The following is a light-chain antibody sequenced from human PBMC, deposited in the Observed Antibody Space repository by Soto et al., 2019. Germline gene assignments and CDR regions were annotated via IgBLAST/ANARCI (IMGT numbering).Light chain of an antibody. CDR3: QQYGSSPVFT. V-gene: IGKV3-20*01. J-gene: IGKJ3*01. CDR2: GAS. Sequence: EIVLTQSPGTLSLSPGERATLSCRASQSVSSSYLAWYQQKPGQAPRLLIYGASSRATGIPDRFSGSGSGADFTLTISRIEAEDFAVYYCQQYGSSPVFTFGTGAKVDIK. CDR1: QSVSSSY.